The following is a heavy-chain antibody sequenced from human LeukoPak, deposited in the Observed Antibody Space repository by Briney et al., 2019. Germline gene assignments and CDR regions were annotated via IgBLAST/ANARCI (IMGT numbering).Heavy chain of an antibody. J-gene: IGHJ4*02. CDR1: GYTLTELS. V-gene: IGHV1-24*01. Sequence: ASVKVSCKFSGYTLTELSMHWVRQAPGKGLEWMGGFDPEDGETIYAQKFQGRVTMTEDTSTDTAYMELSSLRSEDTAVYYCATDRTRDDSSGYYYRWGQGTLVTVSS. D-gene: IGHD3-22*01. CDR3: ATDRTRDDSSGYYYR. CDR2: FDPEDGET.